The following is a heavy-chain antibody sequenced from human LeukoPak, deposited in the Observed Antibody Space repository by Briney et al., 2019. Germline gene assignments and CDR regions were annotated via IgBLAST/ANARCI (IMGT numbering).Heavy chain of an antibody. CDR1: GFTFRMFA. V-gene: IGHV3-30*18. CDR3: AKDSAYYDSSGDYFDS. CDR2: ISYDGRTT. J-gene: IGHJ4*02. Sequence: PGGSLRLSCAASGFTFRMFAMHWVRQTPGKGLEWVAVISYDGRTTYYRDSVKGRFTISRDDSKNTLYLQMSTLRSDYTAVYYCAKDSAYYDSSGDYFDSWGQGTLVTVSS. D-gene: IGHD3-22*01.